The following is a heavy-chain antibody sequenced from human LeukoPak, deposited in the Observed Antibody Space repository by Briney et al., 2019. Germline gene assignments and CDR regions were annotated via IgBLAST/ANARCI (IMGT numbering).Heavy chain of an antibody. V-gene: IGHV3-20*04. CDR1: GFTFDDYG. D-gene: IGHD2-2*02. CDR3: ARVGCSSASCYMYYYYYMDV. Sequence: PGGALRLSCAASGFTFDDYGMSRVRQAPGKGLEWVSGINWNGGSTGYADSVKGRVTISRDNAKNFLYLQMNSLRAEDTALYYCARVGCSSASCYMYYYYYMDVWGKGTTVTVSS. J-gene: IGHJ6*03. CDR2: INWNGGST.